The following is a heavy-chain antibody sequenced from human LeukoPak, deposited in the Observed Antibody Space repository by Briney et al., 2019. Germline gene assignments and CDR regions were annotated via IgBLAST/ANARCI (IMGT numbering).Heavy chain of an antibody. CDR1: GFTVSSNY. CDR3: ARGKGSSSPYYFDY. D-gene: IGHD6-6*01. V-gene: IGHV3-66*01. J-gene: IGHJ4*02. CDR2: IYSGDNT. Sequence: PGGSLRLSCAASGFTVSSNYMSWVRQAPGKGLEWVSLIYSGDNTYYADSVKGRFTISRDNSKNTLYLQMNSLRAEDTAVYYCARGKGSSSPYYFDYWGQGTLVTVFS.